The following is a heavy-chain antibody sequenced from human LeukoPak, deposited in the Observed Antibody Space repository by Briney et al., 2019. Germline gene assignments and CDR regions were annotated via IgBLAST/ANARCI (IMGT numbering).Heavy chain of an antibody. CDR2: IYSGGST. CDR3: ARDRATAAAGLTLQH. CDR1: GFTVSSNY. V-gene: IGHV3-53*01. Sequence: PGGSLRLSCAASGFTVSSNYMSWVRQAPGKGLEWVSVIYSGGSTYYADSVKGRFTISRDNSKNTLYLQMNSLRAEDTAVYYCARDRATAAAGLTLQHWGQGTLVTVSS. J-gene: IGHJ1*01. D-gene: IGHD6-13*01.